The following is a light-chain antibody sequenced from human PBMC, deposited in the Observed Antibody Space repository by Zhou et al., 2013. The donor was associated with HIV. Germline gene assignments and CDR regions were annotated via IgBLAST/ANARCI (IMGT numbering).Light chain of an antibody. CDR3: QQYNNWPPVT. CDR2: RAS. V-gene: IGKV3-15*01. J-gene: IGKJ3*01. CDR1: QSVSSS. Sequence: EIVMTQSPATLPVSPGERATLSCRASQSVSSSLAWYQQKPGQAPRLLIYRASLRANDIPARFSGSGSGTEFTLTISGLQSEDFAVYYCQQYNNWPPVTFGPGTKVDIK.